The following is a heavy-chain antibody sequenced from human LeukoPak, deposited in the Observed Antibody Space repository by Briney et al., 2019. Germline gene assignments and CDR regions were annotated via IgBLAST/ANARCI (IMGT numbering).Heavy chain of an antibody. Sequence: GGSLRLSCAASGFTFSSYWMHWVRQAPGKGLEWVAVISYDGSNKYYADSVKGRFTISRDNSKNTLYLQMNSLRAEDTAVYYCARGSALTIFGVVMPSNWFDPWGQGTLVTVSS. CDR2: ISYDGSNK. CDR3: ARGSALTIFGVVMPSNWFDP. J-gene: IGHJ5*02. V-gene: IGHV3-30-3*01. D-gene: IGHD3-3*01. CDR1: GFTFSSYW.